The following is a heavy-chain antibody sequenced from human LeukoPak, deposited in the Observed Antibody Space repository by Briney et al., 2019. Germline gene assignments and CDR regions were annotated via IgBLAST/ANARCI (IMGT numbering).Heavy chain of an antibody. J-gene: IGHJ3*02. CDR1: GFTFSSYG. V-gene: IGHV3-30*18. D-gene: IGHD3-16*01. CDR3: AKLGLNFDI. Sequence: GGSLRLSCAASGFTFSSYGMHWVRQAPGKGLEWVAVISYDGSNKYYADSVKGRFTISRDNSKNTLYLQMNSLRAEDTAVCYCAKLGLNFDIWGQGTMVTVSS. CDR2: ISYDGSNK.